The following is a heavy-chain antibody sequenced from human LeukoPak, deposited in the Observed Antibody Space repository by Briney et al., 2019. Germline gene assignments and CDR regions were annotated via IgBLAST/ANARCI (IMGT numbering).Heavy chain of an antibody. CDR1: GGSFSGYY. CDR2: INHSGST. V-gene: IGHV4-34*01. Sequence: SETLSLTCAVYGGSFSGYYWSWIRQPPGKGLEWIGEINHSGSTNYNPSLKSRVTISLDTSKNQFSLKLSSVTAADTAVYYCARDPYNGAYSEGYYYYFMDVWGKGTTVTVSS. CDR3: ARDPYNGAYSEGYYYYFMDV. D-gene: IGHD1-1*01. J-gene: IGHJ6*03.